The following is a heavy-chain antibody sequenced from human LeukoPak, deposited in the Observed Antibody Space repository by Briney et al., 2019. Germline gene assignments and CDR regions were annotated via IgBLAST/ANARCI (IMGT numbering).Heavy chain of an antibody. V-gene: IGHV3-74*01. D-gene: IGHD4-17*01. Sequence: GGSLRLSCAASGFTFSSYWMHWVRQAPGKGLVWVSRINSDGSSTSYADSVKGRFTISRDNAENTLYLQMNSLRAEDTAVYYCARLIPDDYGDYYFDYWGQGTLVTVSS. J-gene: IGHJ4*02. CDR3: ARLIPDDYGDYYFDY. CDR2: INSDGSST. CDR1: GFTFSSYW.